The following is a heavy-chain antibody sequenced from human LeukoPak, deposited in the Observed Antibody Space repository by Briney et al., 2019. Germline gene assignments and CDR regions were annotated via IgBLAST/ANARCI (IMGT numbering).Heavy chain of an antibody. Sequence: GSLRLSCAASGFTFSSYAMSWVRQAPGKGLEWVSVISGSGDSTYYADSVKGRFTISRDNSKNPLYLQMNSLRAEDTAVYYCAKAAMIVVVITTGIDYWGQGTLVTVSS. V-gene: IGHV3-23*01. CDR1: GFTFSSYA. J-gene: IGHJ4*02. D-gene: IGHD3-22*01. CDR3: AKAAMIVVVITTGIDY. CDR2: ISGSGDST.